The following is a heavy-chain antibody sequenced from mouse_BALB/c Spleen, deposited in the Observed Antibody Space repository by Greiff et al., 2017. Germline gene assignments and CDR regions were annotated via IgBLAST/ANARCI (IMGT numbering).Heavy chain of an antibody. CDR2: ISSGGSYT. D-gene: IGHD2-10*01. J-gene: IGHJ4*01. CDR3: TREGAYYGNYDAMDY. Sequence: EVKLVESGGGLVKPGGSLKLSCAASGFTFSSYTMSWVRQTPEKRLEWVATISSGGSYTYYPDSVKGRFTISRDNAKNTLYLQMSSLKSEDTAMYYCTREGAYYGNYDAMDYWGQGTSVTVSS. V-gene: IGHV5-6-4*01. CDR1: GFTFSSYT.